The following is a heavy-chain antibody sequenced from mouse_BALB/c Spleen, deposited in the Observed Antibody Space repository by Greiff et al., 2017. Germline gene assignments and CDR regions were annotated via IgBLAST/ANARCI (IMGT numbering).Heavy chain of an antibody. CDR2: INPSNGGT. Sequence: QVQLQQSGAELVKPGASVKLSCKASGYTFTSYYMYWVKQRPGQGLEWIGEINPSNGGTNFNEKFKSKATLTVDKSSSTAYMQLSSLTSEDSAVYYCASTVRFDYWGQGTTLTVSS. CDR3: ASTVRFDY. CDR1: GYTFTSYY. D-gene: IGHD1-1*01. J-gene: IGHJ2*01. V-gene: IGHV1S81*02.